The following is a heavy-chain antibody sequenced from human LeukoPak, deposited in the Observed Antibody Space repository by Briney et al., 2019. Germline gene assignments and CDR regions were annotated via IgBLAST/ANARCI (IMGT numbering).Heavy chain of an antibody. J-gene: IGHJ5*02. CDR3: ARQVVVAATSWFDP. Sequence: KPSETLSLTCTVSGGSISSYYWSWIRQPPGKGLEWIGYNYYSGSTNYNPSLKSRVTISVDTSKNQFSLKLSSVTAADTAVYYCARQVVVAATSWFDPWGQGTLVTVSS. CDR2: NYYSGST. CDR1: GGSISSYY. D-gene: IGHD2-15*01. V-gene: IGHV4-59*01.